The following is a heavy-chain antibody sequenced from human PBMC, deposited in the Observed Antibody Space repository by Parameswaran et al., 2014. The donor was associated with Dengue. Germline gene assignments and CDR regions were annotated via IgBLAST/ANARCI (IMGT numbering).Heavy chain of an antibody. CDR3: ARITMIVVVGDAFDI. Sequence: WIRQPPGKGLEWIGSIYYGGSTYYNPSLKSRVTISVDTSKNQFSLKLSSVTAADTAVYYCARITMIVVVGDAFDIWGQGTMVTVSS. J-gene: IGHJ3*02. CDR2: IYYGGST. V-gene: IGHV4-39*01. D-gene: IGHD3-22*01.